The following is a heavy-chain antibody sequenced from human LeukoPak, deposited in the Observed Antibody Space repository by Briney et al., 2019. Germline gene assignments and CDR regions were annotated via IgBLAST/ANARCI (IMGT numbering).Heavy chain of an antibody. CDR3: TSGLSVRRSNNTPVDY. CDR2: IKEDGSET. Sequence: GGSLRLSCAASGFTFSRSWMSWVRQAPGQGLEWVANIKEDGSETYYVDSVKGRFTISRDNAKNSLYLQMNSLKTEDTAVYYCTSGLSVRRSNNTPVDYWGQGTLVTVSS. J-gene: IGHJ4*02. D-gene: IGHD1-1*01. V-gene: IGHV3-7*03. CDR1: GFTFSRSW.